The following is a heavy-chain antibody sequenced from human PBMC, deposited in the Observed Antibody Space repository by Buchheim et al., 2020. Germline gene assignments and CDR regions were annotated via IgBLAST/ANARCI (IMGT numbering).Heavy chain of an antibody. Sequence: EVQLVESGGGLVQRGGSLRLSCAASGFNFSTNWMSWVRQAPGRGLEWVANINQDGSEKYCVDSVKGRFAVSRDNARNSLYLQMNSLRVEDTAVYYCARALGSSTEDYWGQGTL. CDR1: GFNFSTNW. D-gene: IGHD2-2*01. CDR2: INQDGSEK. V-gene: IGHV3-7*01. J-gene: IGHJ4*02. CDR3: ARALGSSTEDY.